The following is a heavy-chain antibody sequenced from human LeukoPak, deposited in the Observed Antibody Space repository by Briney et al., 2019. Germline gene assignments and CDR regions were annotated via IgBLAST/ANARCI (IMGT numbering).Heavy chain of an antibody. CDR1: GGSISSYY. CDR2: IYITGST. CDR3: ARSGGDFWSGSFGYLDY. J-gene: IGHJ4*02. V-gene: IGHV4-4*07. D-gene: IGHD3-3*01. Sequence: KPSETPSLTCTVSGGSISSYYWSWFRQPAGKGLEWIGRIYITGSTNYNPSLKSRVTMSVDTSKRQFSLRLSSLIAADTAVYYCARSGGDFWSGSFGYLDYWGQRTLVTVSS.